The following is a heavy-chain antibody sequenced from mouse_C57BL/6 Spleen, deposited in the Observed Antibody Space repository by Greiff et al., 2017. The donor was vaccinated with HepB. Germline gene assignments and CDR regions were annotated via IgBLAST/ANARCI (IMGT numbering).Heavy chain of an antibody. CDR3: ARDDYDVGFAY. J-gene: IGHJ3*01. D-gene: IGHD2-4*01. CDR2: ISYDGSN. Sequence: VQLQQSGPGLVKPSQSLSLTCSVTGYSFTSGYYWNWIRQFPGNKLEWMGYISYDGSNNYNPSLKNRISITRDTSKNQFFLKLNSVTTEDTATYYCARDDYDVGFAYWGQGTLVTVSA. CDR1: GYSFTSGYY. V-gene: IGHV3-6*01.